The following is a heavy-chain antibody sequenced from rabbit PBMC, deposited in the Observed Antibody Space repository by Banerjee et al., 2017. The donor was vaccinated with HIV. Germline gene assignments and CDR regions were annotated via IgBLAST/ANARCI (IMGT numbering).Heavy chain of an antibody. J-gene: IGHJ4*01. CDR3: VRVGYTYDYAGYAYTTYNL. V-gene: IGHV1S7*01. Sequence: QMGESGGGLVQPGGSLKLSCKASGVDISSYNMNWVRQAPGKGLGWFGYIDTVFASTYYASWVNGRFTISSHNAQNTVDLQMNSLTAADTATYFCVRVGYTYDYAGYAYTTYNLWGQGTLVTVS. D-gene: IGHD6-1*01. CDR2: IDTVFAST. CDR1: GVDISSYN.